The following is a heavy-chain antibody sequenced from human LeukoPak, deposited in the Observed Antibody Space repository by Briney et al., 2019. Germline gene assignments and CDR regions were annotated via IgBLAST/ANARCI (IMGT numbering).Heavy chain of an antibody. CDR3: ARQVVGARFLEWFDY. V-gene: IGHV3-33*08. Sequence: GGSLRLSCAASGFTFSSYAMHWVRQTPDKGLEWVAVIWSDGNNKLYSESVKGRFTISRDNSKNTLFLEMNSLRAEDTAVYFCARQVVGARFLEWFDYWGQGTLVTVSS. D-gene: IGHD3-3*01. J-gene: IGHJ5*01. CDR2: IWSDGNNK. CDR1: GFTFSSYA.